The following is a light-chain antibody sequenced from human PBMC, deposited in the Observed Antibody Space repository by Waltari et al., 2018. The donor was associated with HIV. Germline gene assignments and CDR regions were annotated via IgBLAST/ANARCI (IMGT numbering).Light chain of an antibody. CDR3: TSYTSGTTPV. CDR1: DLTDSVY. CDR2: DVT. J-gene: IGLJ2*01. V-gene: IGLV2-14*01. Sequence: QSALPQPASLSGSPGQSLTISCDLTDSVYVSWYQRHPGKAPKVIIYDVTHRHSGLSNRFSGSKSGNTATLTISGLQPEDEADYFCTSYTSGTTPVFGRGTRVTVL.